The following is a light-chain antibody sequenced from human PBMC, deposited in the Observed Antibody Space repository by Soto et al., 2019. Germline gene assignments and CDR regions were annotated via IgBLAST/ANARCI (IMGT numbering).Light chain of an antibody. Sequence: QSVLTQPASVSGSPGQSITISCTGTSSDVGGYNYVSWYQQHPGKAPKLMIYDVSNRPSGVSNRFSGSKSGNTASLTISGLQAEDEAVYCCSSYSSSSTPYVFGTGTKVTVL. CDR3: SSYSSSSTPYV. V-gene: IGLV2-14*01. CDR2: DVS. J-gene: IGLJ1*01. CDR1: SSDVGGYNY.